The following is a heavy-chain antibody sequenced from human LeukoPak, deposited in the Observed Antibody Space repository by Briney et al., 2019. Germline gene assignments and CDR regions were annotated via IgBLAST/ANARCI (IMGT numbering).Heavy chain of an antibody. CDR2: ISYDGSNK. CDR1: GFTFSSYA. Sequence: PGGSLRLSCAASGFTFSSYAMHWVRQAPGKGLEWVAVISYDGSNKYYADSVKGRFTISRDNSKNTLYLQMNSLRAEDTAVYCCARAYTVTAHYFDYWGQGTLVTVSS. D-gene: IGHD4-17*01. CDR3: ARAYTVTAHYFDY. V-gene: IGHV3-30-3*01. J-gene: IGHJ4*02.